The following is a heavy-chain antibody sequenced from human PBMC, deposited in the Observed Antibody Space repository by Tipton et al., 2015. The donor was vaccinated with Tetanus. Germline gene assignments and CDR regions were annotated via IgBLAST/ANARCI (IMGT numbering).Heavy chain of an antibody. J-gene: IGHJ1*01. CDR1: GFTFNTYA. D-gene: IGHD2-21*01. Sequence: GSLRLSCAASGFTFNTYAMSWVRQAPGKGLVWVSSISGSGDTTYYADSVRGRFTVSRDNSKDTVYLDVRSLRDEDTAVYYCATDGLPRGFVMVEATTQKYFRHWGRGTLVTVSS. CDR2: ISGSGDTT. CDR3: ATDGLPRGFVMVEATTQKYFRH. V-gene: IGHV3-23*01.